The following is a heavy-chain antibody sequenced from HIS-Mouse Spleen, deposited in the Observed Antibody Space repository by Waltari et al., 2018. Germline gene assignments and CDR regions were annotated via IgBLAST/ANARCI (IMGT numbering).Heavy chain of an antibody. CDR1: GFSPSTSGMC. J-gene: IGHJ4*02. V-gene: IGHV2-70*15. CDR2: IDWDDDK. D-gene: IGHD6-19*01. CDR3: ARIAEGYSSGWYAFDY. Sequence: QVTLRESGPALVKPTQTLTLTCTFSGFSPSTSGMCVTSIRQPPGKALEWLARIDWDDDKYYSTSLKTRLTISKDTSKNQVVLTMTNMDPVDTATYYCARIAEGYSSGWYAFDYWGQGTLVTVSS.